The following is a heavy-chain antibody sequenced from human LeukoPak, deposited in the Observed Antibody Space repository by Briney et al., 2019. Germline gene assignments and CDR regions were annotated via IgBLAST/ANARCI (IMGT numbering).Heavy chain of an antibody. CDR1: GGTFSSYA. CDR3: AREEMATIGYFDY. CDR2: IIPIFGTA. J-gene: IGHJ4*02. Sequence: SVKVSCKASGGTFSSYAISWVRQAPGQGLEWMGGIIPIFGTANYAQKFQGRVTITADESTSTAYMELSSLRSEDTAVYYCAREEMATIGYFDYWGQGTLVTVSS. V-gene: IGHV1-69*01. D-gene: IGHD5-24*01.